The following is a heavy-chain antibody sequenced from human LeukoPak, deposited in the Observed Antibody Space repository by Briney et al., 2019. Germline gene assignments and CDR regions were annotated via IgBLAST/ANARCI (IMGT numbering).Heavy chain of an antibody. CDR2: ISSSSTYR. J-gene: IGHJ4*02. Sequence: GGSLRLSCAASGFIFSSYSMNWVRQAPGKGLEWVSSISSSSTYRYYADSVKGRFTISRDIAKNSLFLQMNSLRAEDTAVYYCARARPSGDTYFDYWGQGTLVTVSS. CDR1: GFIFSSYS. D-gene: IGHD5-12*01. CDR3: ARARPSGDTYFDY. V-gene: IGHV3-21*01.